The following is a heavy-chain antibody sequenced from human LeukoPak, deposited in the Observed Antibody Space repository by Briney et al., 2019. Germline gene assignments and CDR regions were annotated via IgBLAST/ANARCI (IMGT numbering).Heavy chain of an antibody. Sequence: ASVKVSCKASGGTFSSYAISWVRQAPGQGLEWMGGIIPIFGTANYAQKFQGRVTITADKSTSTAYMELSSLRSEDTAVYYCARAGYDFWSGYCDYWGQGTLVTVSS. CDR3: ARAGYDFWSGYCDY. J-gene: IGHJ4*02. D-gene: IGHD3-3*01. CDR1: GGTFSSYA. CDR2: IIPIFGTA. V-gene: IGHV1-69*06.